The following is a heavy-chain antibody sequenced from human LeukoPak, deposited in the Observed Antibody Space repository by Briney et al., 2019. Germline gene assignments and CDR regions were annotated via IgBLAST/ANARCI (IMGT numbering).Heavy chain of an antibody. Sequence: GRSLRLSCAASGFTFSSYGMHWVRQAPGKGLEWVAVISYDGSNKYYADSVKGRFTISRDNSKNTLYLQMNSLRAEDTAVYYCAKNILLWFGEPIPDYWGQGTLVTVSS. V-gene: IGHV3-30*18. CDR1: GFTFSSYG. CDR3: AKNILLWFGEPIPDY. CDR2: ISYDGSNK. D-gene: IGHD3-10*01. J-gene: IGHJ4*02.